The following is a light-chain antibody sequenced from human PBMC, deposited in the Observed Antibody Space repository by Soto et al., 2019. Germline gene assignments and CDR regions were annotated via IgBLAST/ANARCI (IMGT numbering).Light chain of an antibody. CDR2: GAS. J-gene: IGKJ5*01. CDR3: QQYGSSPIT. Sequence: EIVLTQSPGTLSLSPGERATLSCRASQSVRSNYLAWYQQKPGQAPRLLIYGASSRATGIPDRFRGSGSGTDFALTISRLEPEDFALYHCQQYGSSPITFGQGTRLEIK. V-gene: IGKV3-20*01. CDR1: QSVRSNY.